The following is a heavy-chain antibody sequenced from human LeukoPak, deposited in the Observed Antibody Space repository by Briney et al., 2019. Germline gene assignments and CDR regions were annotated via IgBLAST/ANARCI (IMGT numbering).Heavy chain of an antibody. CDR1: GYTFSSFS. Sequence: GGSLRLSCAASGYTFSSFSINWVRQAPGKVLEWVSSISVRGNYIYYADSGRGRFIISRADARNSLYLKMNSLRAEDTAEYSSVRLRRNSDTSGYYYYYDFWGPGTLVTVSS. J-gene: IGHJ4*02. V-gene: IGHV3-21*01. CDR2: ISVRGNYI. D-gene: IGHD3-22*01. CDR3: VRLRRNSDTSGYYYYYDF.